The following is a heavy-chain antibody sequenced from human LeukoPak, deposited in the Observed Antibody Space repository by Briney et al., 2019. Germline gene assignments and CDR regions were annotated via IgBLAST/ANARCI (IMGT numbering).Heavy chain of an antibody. CDR2: INHSGST. CDR3: ARIADTVTTDGNFDY. Sequence: SETLSLTCAVYGGSFSGYYWSWIRQPPGKGLEWIGEINHSGSTNYNPSLKSRVTISVDTSKNQFSLKLSSVTAADTAVYYCARIADTVTTDGNFDYWGQGTLVTVSS. CDR1: GGSFSGYY. D-gene: IGHD4-11*01. J-gene: IGHJ4*02. V-gene: IGHV4-34*01.